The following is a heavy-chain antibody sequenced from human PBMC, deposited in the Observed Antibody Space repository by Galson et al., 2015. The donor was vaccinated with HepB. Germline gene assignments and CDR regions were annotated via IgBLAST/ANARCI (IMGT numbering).Heavy chain of an antibody. D-gene: IGHD3-22*01. CDR2: IVVGSGNT. CDR3: AAGSSGSHWGYWYFDL. J-gene: IGHJ2*01. Sequence: SVKVSCKASGFTFTSSAMQWVRQARGQRLEWIEWIVVGSGNTNYAQKFQERVTITRDMSTSTAYMELSSLRSEDTAVYYCAAGSSGSHWGYWYFDLWGRGTLVTVSS. CDR1: GFTFTSSA. V-gene: IGHV1-58*02.